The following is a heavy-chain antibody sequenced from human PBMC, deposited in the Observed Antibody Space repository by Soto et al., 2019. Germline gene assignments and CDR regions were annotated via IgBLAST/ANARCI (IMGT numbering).Heavy chain of an antibody. CDR1: GGTFSSYA. D-gene: IGHD3-3*01. Sequence: QVQLVQSGAEVKKPGSSVKVSCKASGGTFSSYAISWVRQAPGQGLEWMGGIIPIFGTANYAQKFQGRVTITADESTSTAYMELSSLRSEDTAVYYCAIRGSGYDFWSGSEGSFDDWGQGTLVTVSS. V-gene: IGHV1-69*01. J-gene: IGHJ4*02. CDR2: IIPIFGTA. CDR3: AIRGSGYDFWSGSEGSFDD.